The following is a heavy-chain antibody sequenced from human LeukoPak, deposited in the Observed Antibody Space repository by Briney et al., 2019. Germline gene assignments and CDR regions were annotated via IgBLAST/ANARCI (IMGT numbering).Heavy chain of an antibody. CDR3: AREALYDFWSGYYYNYYYYMDV. V-gene: IGHV3-30*01. CDR2: ISYDGSNK. J-gene: IGHJ6*03. CDR1: GFTFSSYA. D-gene: IGHD3-3*01. Sequence: PGGSLRLSCAASGFTFSSYAMHWVRQAPGKGLEWVAVISYDGSNKYYADSVKGRFTISRDNSKNTLYLQMNGLGAEDTAVYYCAREALYDFWSGYYYNYYYYMDVWGKGTTVTVSS.